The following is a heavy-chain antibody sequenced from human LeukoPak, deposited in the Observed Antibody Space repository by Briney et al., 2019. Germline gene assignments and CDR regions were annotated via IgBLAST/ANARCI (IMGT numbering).Heavy chain of an antibody. J-gene: IGHJ3*02. D-gene: IGHD6-13*01. CDR2: IYYSGST. V-gene: IGHV4-39*07. Sequence: PSETLSLTCTVSGGSISSSSYYWGWIRQPPGKGLEWIGSIYYSGSTYYNPSLKSRVTISVDTSKNQFSLKLSSVTAADTAVYYCARDREQQPVFDIWGQGTMVTVSS. CDR3: ARDREQQPVFDI. CDR1: GGSISSSSYY.